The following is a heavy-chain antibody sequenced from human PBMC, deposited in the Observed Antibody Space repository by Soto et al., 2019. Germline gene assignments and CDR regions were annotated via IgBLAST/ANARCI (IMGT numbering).Heavy chain of an antibody. Sequence: GGSLRLSXAASGFTFSSYGMHWVRQAPGKGLEWVAVIWYDGSNKYYADSVKGRFTISRDNSKNTLYLQMNSLRAEDTAVYYCTTDSIVVVTSRAVVVITTSYWGQGTLVTVSS. J-gene: IGHJ4*02. CDR1: GFTFSSYG. CDR2: IWYDGSNK. V-gene: IGHV3-33*01. CDR3: TTDSIVVVTSRAVVVITTSY. D-gene: IGHD3-22*01.